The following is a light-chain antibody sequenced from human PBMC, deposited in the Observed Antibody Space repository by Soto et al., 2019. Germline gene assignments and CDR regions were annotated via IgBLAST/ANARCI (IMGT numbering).Light chain of an antibody. Sequence: DIQRTQSPSTLSGSVGDRVTITCRASQSVSSWLAWYQQKPGRAPKLLIYDASDLESGVPSRFSGSGSGTEFTLTISSLQPDDFATYYCQQYNAYTWTFGRGTKVDIK. J-gene: IGKJ1*01. V-gene: IGKV1-5*01. CDR3: QQYNAYTWT. CDR2: DAS. CDR1: QSVSSW.